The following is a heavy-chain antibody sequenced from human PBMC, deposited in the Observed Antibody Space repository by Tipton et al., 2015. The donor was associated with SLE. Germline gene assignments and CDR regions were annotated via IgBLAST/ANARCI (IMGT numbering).Heavy chain of an antibody. J-gene: IGHJ4*02. D-gene: IGHD5-12*01. CDR3: ARVSRGHSGFEWAGFFDS. Sequence: TLSLTCAVYGGSFSGNYWMWIRQPPGKGLEWIGEIYQSGSTNHNPSLKSRVTISLDTSKNTFSVKLTSVTAADTAVYYCARVSRGHSGFEWAGFFDSWGQGALVTVSS. V-gene: IGHV4-34*01. CDR2: IYQSGST. CDR1: GGSFSGNY.